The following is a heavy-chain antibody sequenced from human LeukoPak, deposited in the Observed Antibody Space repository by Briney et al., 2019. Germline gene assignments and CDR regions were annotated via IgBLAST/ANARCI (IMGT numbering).Heavy chain of an antibody. D-gene: IGHD3-3*01. V-gene: IGHV3-30-3*01. CDR3: ARGEWREYDFWSGYYTGYYFDY. CDR2: ISYDGSNK. CDR1: GFTFSSYA. J-gene: IGHJ4*02. Sequence: GRSLRLSCAASGFTFSSYAMHWVRQAPGKGLEWVAVISYDGSNKYYADSVKGRFTISRDNSKNTLYLQMNSLRAEDTAVYYRARGEWREYDFWSGYYTGYYFDYWGQGTLVTVSS.